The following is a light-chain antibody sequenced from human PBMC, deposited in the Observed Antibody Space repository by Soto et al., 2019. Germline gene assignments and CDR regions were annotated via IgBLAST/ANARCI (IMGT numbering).Light chain of an antibody. Sequence: QSVLAQPASVSGSPGQSITISCTGTSRDVGIYNLVSWYQLHPGKVPKLIIYEDTKRPSGISSRFSGSESGITAFLTISGLRAEDEADYYCCSYAGSSTYVFGTGTKVTVL. J-gene: IGLJ1*01. CDR3: CSYAGSSTYV. V-gene: IGLV2-23*01. CDR2: EDT. CDR1: SRDVGIYNL.